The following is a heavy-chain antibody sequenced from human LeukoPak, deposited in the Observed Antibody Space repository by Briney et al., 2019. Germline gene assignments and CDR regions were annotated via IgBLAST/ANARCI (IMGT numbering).Heavy chain of an antibody. CDR2: MNPNSGNT. V-gene: IGHV1-8*01. Sequence: ASVKVSCKASGYTFTSYDINWVRQATGQGLEWMGWMNPNSGNTGYAQKLQGRVTMTTDTSTSTAYMELRSLRSDDTAVYYCAIAAAGTHFDYWGQGTLVTVSS. D-gene: IGHD6-13*01. CDR3: AIAAAGTHFDY. CDR1: GYTFTSYD. J-gene: IGHJ4*02.